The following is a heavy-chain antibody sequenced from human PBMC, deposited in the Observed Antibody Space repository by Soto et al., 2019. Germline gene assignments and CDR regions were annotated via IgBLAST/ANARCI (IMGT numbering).Heavy chain of an antibody. CDR2: ISSSGPYT. V-gene: IGHV3-21*01. D-gene: IGHD2-21*02. Sequence: GGSLRLSCAASGITFTDYGFNWVRQASGKGLEWVSSISSSGPYTSYADSVKGRFTVSRDKSKNTLYLQVNSLRAEDTAVYYCAKDKVPVVVTAPFDYWGQGTLVTVSS. CDR1: GITFTDYG. J-gene: IGHJ4*02. CDR3: AKDKVPVVVTAPFDY.